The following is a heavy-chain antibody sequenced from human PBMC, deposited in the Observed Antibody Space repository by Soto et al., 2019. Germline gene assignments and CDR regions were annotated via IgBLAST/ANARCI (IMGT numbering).Heavy chain of an antibody. J-gene: IGHJ4*02. CDR3: ARHDYGDYEFDC. CDR1: GGSISSSSYY. Sequence: QLQLQESGPGLVKPSETLSLTCTVSGGSISSSSYYWGWIRQPPGRGLEWIGSIYASGSTYYNPSLRSRVTISVDTSKNQFSLKLSSVTAADTAVYYCARHDYGDYEFDCWGQGTLFTVSS. V-gene: IGHV4-39*01. CDR2: IYASGST. D-gene: IGHD4-17*01.